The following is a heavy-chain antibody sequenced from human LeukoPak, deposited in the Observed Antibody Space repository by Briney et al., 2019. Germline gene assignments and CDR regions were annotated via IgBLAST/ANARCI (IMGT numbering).Heavy chain of an antibody. V-gene: IGHV3-23*01. CDR3: ARDNYYDSSGYYYDRYYYYGMDV. D-gene: IGHD3-22*01. Sequence: GGSLRLSCAASGLTFSSYAMSWVRQAPGKGLEWVSAISGSGGSTYYADSVKGRFTISRDNSKNTLYLQMNSLRAEDTAVYYCARDNYYDSSGYYYDRYYYYGMDVWGQGTTVTVSS. CDR1: GLTFSSYA. J-gene: IGHJ6*02. CDR2: ISGSGGST.